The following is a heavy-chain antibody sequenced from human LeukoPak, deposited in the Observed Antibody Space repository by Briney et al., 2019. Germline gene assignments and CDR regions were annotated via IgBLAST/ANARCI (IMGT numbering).Heavy chain of an antibody. CDR1: GYTFTSYG. D-gene: IGHD2-2*01. V-gene: IGHV1-18*01. CDR2: ISAYNHNT. CDR3: ARVYRVPAAMAWFDP. J-gene: IGHJ5*02. Sequence: ASVKLSCKASGYTFTSYGISWVRQAPGHGLEWMGWISAYNHNTNYAQKLQGRISMTTDTSTSTAYMELRSLRSDDTAVYYCARVYRVPAAMAWFDPWGQGTLGTVSP.